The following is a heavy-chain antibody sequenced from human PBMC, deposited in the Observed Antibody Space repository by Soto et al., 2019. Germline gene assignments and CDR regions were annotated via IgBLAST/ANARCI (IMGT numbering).Heavy chain of an antibody. V-gene: IGHV4-59*08. CDR1: GGSISSYY. D-gene: IGHD3-3*01. J-gene: IGHJ4*02. Sequence: LSLTCTVSGGSISSYYWSWIRQPPGKGLEWIGYIYYSGSTNYNPSLKSRVTISIDTSKNQFSLKLSSVTAADTAVYYCARLSLEWLSIDYWGQGTLVTGSS. CDR2: IYYSGST. CDR3: ARLSLEWLSIDY.